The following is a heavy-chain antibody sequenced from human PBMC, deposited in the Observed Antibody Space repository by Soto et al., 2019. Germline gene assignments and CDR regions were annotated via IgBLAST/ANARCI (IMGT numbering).Heavy chain of an antibody. CDR3: AGYCNNYDCRHLYYFDY. Sequence: QVQLEESGPRLVKSSETLSLTCTVSGGSVSNWMYYWSWIRQPPGKGLEWIGNVYFTGTTIYNPSLKSCVTMSVDTYKDPFFRKLTSVTAADTAFYYCAGYCNNYDCRHLYYFDYWGLGTLVTVSS. CDR1: GGSVSNWMYY. D-gene: IGHD2-8*01. CDR2: VYFTGTT. J-gene: IGHJ4*02. V-gene: IGHV4-61*01.